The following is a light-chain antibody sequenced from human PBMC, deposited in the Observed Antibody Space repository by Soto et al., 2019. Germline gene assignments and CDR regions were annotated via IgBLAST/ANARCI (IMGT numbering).Light chain of an antibody. CDR1: SSNIGSNY. V-gene: IGLV1-40*01. Sequence: QSVLTQPPSASGTPGQRVTISCSGSSSNIGSNYVYWYQQLPGTGPKLLISGNSNRPSGVPDRFSGSRSGTSAPLAITGLQAEDEADYYCQSHDSSLSAYVFGTGTKVTVL. CDR2: GNS. J-gene: IGLJ1*01. CDR3: QSHDSSLSAYV.